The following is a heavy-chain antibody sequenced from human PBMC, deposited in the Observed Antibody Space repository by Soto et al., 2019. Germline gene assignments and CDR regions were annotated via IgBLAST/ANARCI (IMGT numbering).Heavy chain of an antibody. V-gene: IGHV4-59*01. CDR2: IYYSGST. CDR1: EASISIYY. Sequence: SETLSLTCTVSEASISIYYWSWIRQPPGKGLEWIGNIYYSGSTNYNPSLKSRVTISEDTSKNQFSLKLRSVTAADTAVYYCTRGGDSSRTGWFDPWGQGTLVTVSS. J-gene: IGHJ5*02. CDR3: TRGGDSSRTGWFDP. D-gene: IGHD6-13*01.